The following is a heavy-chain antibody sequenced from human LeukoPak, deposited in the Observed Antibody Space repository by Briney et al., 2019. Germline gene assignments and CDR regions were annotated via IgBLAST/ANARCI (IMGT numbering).Heavy chain of an antibody. CDR3: TREWRGIASHYDGMDV. CDR2: IGTNHDT. V-gene: IGHV3-13*01. Sequence: GESLRLSCVASGFSVATYDMYWVRQAAGRGLEWVSAIGTNHDTYYLGSVKGRFTIPRENAKNSFSLQMNYLRVEDTAVYYCTREWRGIASHYDGMDVWGQGATVTVSS. CDR1: GFSVATYD. J-gene: IGHJ6*02. D-gene: IGHD6-6*01.